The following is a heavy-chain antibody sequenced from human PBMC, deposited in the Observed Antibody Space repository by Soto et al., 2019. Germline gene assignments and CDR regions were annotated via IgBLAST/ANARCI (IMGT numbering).Heavy chain of an antibody. CDR2: IYYSGST. J-gene: IGHJ5*02. V-gene: IGHV4-39*01. Sequence: SETLSLTCTVSGGSISSSSYYWGWIRQPPGKGLEWIGSIYYSGSTYYNSSLKSRVTISVDTSKNQFSLKLSSVTAADTAVYYCARHGGYCSGGSCYTNWFDPWGQGTLVTVSS. D-gene: IGHD2-15*01. CDR1: GGSISSSSYY. CDR3: ARHGGYCSGGSCYTNWFDP.